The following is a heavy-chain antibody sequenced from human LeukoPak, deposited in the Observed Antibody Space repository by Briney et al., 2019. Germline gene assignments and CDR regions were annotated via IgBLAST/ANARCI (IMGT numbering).Heavy chain of an antibody. V-gene: IGHV3-53*01. CDR2: IYSGGST. Sequence: GGSLRLSFAASGFTVSSNYMSWVRQAPGKGLEWVSVIYSGGSTYYADSVKGRFTISRDNSKNTLYLQMNSLRAEDTAVYYCARDREGATLDYWGQGTLVTVSS. D-gene: IGHD1-26*01. J-gene: IGHJ4*02. CDR3: ARDREGATLDY. CDR1: GFTVSSNY.